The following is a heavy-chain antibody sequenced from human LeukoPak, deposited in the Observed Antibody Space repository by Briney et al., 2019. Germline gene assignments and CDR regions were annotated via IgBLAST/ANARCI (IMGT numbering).Heavy chain of an antibody. D-gene: IGHD2-15*01. CDR2: ISGSGGST. CDR3: ATRYCSGGSCYAFDY. J-gene: IGHJ4*02. CDR1: GFTFSSYA. V-gene: IGHV3-23*01. Sequence: GGSLRLSCAASGFTFSSYAMSWVRQAPGKGLEWVSAISGSGGSTYYADSVKGRFTISRDNSKSTAYLQMNSLRAEDTAVYYCATRYCSGGSCYAFDYWGQGTLVTVSS.